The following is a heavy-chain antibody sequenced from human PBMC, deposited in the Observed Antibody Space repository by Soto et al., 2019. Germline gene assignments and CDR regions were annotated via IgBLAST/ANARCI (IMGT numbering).Heavy chain of an antibody. D-gene: IGHD5-12*01. CDR2: IYGDGSGT. CDR3: DKDDPATGYADS. CDR1: GFTFNTYT. J-gene: IGHJ4*02. Sequence: PGGSLRLSCAASGFTFNTYTMNWVRQAPGKGLEWVSGIYGDGSGTHYADSVKGRFTISRDKSKNMLYLQMNSLRSEDTAVYYFDKDDPATGYADSCGQLTLVPVSA. V-gene: IGHV3-23*01.